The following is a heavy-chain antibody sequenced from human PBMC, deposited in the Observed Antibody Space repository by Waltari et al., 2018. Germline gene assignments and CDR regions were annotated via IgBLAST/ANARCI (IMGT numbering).Heavy chain of an antibody. V-gene: IGHV4-34*01. J-gene: IGHJ1*01. D-gene: IGHD2-2*01. Sequence: QVQLQQWGAGLLKPSETLSLTCAVYGGSFSGYYWSWIRQPPGKGLEWIGEINHSGSTNYTPSLKSRVTISVDTSKNQFSRKLSSVTAADTAVYYCARGARGYCSSTSCYLKHWGQGTLVTVSS. CDR2: INHSGST. CDR3: ARGARGYCSSTSCYLKH. CDR1: GGSFSGYY.